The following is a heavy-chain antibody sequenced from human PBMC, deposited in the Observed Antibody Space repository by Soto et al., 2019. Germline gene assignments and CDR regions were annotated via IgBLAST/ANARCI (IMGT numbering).Heavy chain of an antibody. V-gene: IGHV3-7*03. Sequence: DVQLVESGGGLVQPGRSLRLSCAASGFKFSDYWMSWVRQAPGKGLEWVGNIKHDTSEAHYADSVKGRFTITRDNAKNSLYLEMNSLRPEDTAVYYCTKEVRHHFSYYFDYWGQGTLVTVSS. D-gene: IGHD3-3*02. CDR2: IKHDTSEA. CDR3: TKEVRHHFSYYFDY. CDR1: GFKFSDYW. J-gene: IGHJ4*02.